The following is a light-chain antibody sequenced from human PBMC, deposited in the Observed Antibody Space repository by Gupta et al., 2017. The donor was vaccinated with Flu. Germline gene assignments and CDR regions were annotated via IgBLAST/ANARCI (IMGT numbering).Light chain of an antibody. J-gene: IGLJ3*02. V-gene: IGLV2-14*01. CDR3: SSYTSSSTLV. CDR1: SSDVGGYNY. Sequence: QSALTQPASVSVSPGQSITLSCTGTSSDVGGYNYVSWYQQHPGKAPKLMIYEVSNRPSGVSNRFSGSKSGNTASLTISGLQAEDEADYYCSSYTSSSTLVFGGGTKLTVL. CDR2: EVS.